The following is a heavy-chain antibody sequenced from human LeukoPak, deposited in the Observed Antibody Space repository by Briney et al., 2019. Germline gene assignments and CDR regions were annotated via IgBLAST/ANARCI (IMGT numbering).Heavy chain of an antibody. D-gene: IGHD3-22*01. V-gene: IGHV4-38-2*02. CDR3: ARGYDSSGYKGDYFDY. Sequence: SETLSLTCTVSGYSISSGYYWGWIRQPPGKGLEWIGSIYHSGSTYYNPSLKSRVTISVDTSKNQFSLKLSSVTAADTAVYYCARGYDSSGYKGDYFDYWGQGTLVTVSS. CDR2: IYHSGST. CDR1: GYSISSGYY. J-gene: IGHJ4*02.